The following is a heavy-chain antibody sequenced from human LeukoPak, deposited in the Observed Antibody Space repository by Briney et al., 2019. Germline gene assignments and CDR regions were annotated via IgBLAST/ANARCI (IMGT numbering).Heavy chain of an antibody. D-gene: IGHD6-13*01. CDR2: ISAYNGNT. Sequence: GASVKVSCKASGYTFTSYGISWVRQAPGQGLEWMGWISAYNGNTNYAQKLQGRVTMTTDTSTSAAYMELRSLRSDDTAVYYCARDRRSSSWTNFDYWGQGTLVTVSS. CDR3: ARDRRSSSWTNFDY. V-gene: IGHV1-18*01. J-gene: IGHJ4*02. CDR1: GYTFTSYG.